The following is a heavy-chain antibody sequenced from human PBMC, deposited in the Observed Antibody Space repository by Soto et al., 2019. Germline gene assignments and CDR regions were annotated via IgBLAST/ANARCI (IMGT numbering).Heavy chain of an antibody. J-gene: IGHJ6*03. V-gene: IGHV1-8*01. CDR1: GYTFTSYD. Sequence: QVQLVQSGAEVKKPGASVKVSCKASGYTFTSYDINWVRQATGQGLEWMGWMNPNSGNTGYAQKFQGRVTMTRNTSISTAYMELSSLRSEDTAVYYCARWGIAAAGSYYYYSMDVWGKGTTVTVSS. D-gene: IGHD6-13*01. CDR3: ARWGIAAAGSYYYYSMDV. CDR2: MNPNSGNT.